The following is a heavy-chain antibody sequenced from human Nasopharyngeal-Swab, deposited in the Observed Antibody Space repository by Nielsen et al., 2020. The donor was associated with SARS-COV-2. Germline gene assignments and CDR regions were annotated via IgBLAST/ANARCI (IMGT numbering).Heavy chain of an antibody. CDR1: GHTFTSYA. V-gene: IGHV7-4-1*02. CDR2: INTNTGNP. CDR3: ARARGQPHNYYYYGMDV. J-gene: IGHJ6*02. Sequence: ASVKVSCKASGHTFTSYAMNWVRQAPGQGLEWMGWINTNTGNPTYAQGFTGRFVFSLDTSVSTAYLQISSLKAEDTAVYYCARARGQPHNYYYYGMDVWGQGTTVTVSS.